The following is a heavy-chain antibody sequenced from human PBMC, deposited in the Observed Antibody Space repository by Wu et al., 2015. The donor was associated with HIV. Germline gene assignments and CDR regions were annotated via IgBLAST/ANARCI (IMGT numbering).Heavy chain of an antibody. CDR3: ARVRDTTMIMSYYYSMDV. D-gene: IGHD5-18*01. J-gene: IGHJ6*01. CDR1: GYTFTDYH. Sequence: QVQLVQSGAEVKKPGASVKVSCKASGYTFTDYHIHWVRQAPGQGLEWMGIINPNGAFTNYAQSLQGRVTMTRDTSTSTVSLQLSSLRSEDTAVYFCARVRDTTMIMSYYYSMDVWGQGTTVTVSS. V-gene: IGHV1-46*01. CDR2: INPNGAFT.